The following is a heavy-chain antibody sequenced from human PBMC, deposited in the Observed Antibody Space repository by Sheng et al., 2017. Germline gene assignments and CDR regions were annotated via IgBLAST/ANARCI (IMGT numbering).Heavy chain of an antibody. J-gene: IGHJ5*02. D-gene: IGHD3-10*01. CDR2: ISSSSSYI. CDR1: GFTFSSYS. CDR3: ARDGYYGSGSVWFDP. Sequence: EVQLVESGGGLVKPGGSLRLSCAASGFTFSSYSMNWVRQAPGKGLEWVSSISSSSSYIYYADSVKGRFTISRDNAKNSLYLQMNSLRAEDTAVYYCARDGYYGSGSVWFDPWGQGTLVTVSS. V-gene: IGHV3-21*01.